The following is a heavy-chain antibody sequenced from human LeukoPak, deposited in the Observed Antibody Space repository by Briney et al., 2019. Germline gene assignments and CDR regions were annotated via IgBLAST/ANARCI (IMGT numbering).Heavy chain of an antibody. CDR2: IYYSGST. V-gene: IGHV4-39*01. D-gene: IGHD3-10*01. CDR1: GGSISSSSYY. CDR3: ASPFSGAFDI. Sequence: PSETLSLTCTVSGGSISSSSYYWGWIRQPPGKGLEWIGSIYYSGSTYYNPSLKSRVTISVDTPKNQFSLKLSSVTAADTAVYYCASPFSGAFDIWGQGTMVTVSS. J-gene: IGHJ3*02.